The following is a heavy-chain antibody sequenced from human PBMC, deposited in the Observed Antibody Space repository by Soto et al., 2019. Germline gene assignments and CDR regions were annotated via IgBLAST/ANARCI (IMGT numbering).Heavy chain of an antibody. J-gene: IGHJ6*02. CDR1: GGSISSYY. CDR2: IYYSGST. V-gene: IGHV4-59*01. D-gene: IGHD3-3*01. CDR3: ARDKAYYDFWSGYSNYYYYYGMDV. Sequence: ETLSLTCTVSGGSISSYYWSWIRQPPGKGLEWIGYIYYSGSTNYNPSLKSRVTISVDTSKNQFSLKLSSVTAADTAVYYCARDKAYYDFWSGYSNYYYYYGMDVWGQGTTVTVSS.